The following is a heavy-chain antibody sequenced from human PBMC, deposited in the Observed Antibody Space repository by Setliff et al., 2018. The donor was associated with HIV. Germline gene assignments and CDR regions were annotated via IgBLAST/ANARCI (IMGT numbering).Heavy chain of an antibody. D-gene: IGHD1-26*01. V-gene: IGHV4-31*03. Sequence: SETLSLTCTVSGGSISSGAYYWSCWIRQHPGKGLEWIGYISHSGSTYYNPSLQSRIIMSLDMSQNQFSLKLSSVTAADTAVYYCAKEGNSVDNWLDPWVPGTLVTVSS. CDR3: AKEGNSVDNWLDP. CDR2: ISHSGST. CDR1: GGSISSGAYY. J-gene: IGHJ5*02.